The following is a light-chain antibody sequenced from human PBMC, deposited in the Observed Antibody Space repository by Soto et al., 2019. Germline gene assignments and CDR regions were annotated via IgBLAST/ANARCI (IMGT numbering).Light chain of an antibody. CDR2: EVS. CDR3: SLYTSSSTVA. J-gene: IGLJ2*01. CDR1: SSDVGGYNY. Sequence: QSVLTQPASVSGSPGQSITISCTGTSSDVGGYNYVSWYQQHPGKAPKLMIYEVSNRPSGVPDRFSGSKSGNTASLTISGLQAEDEADYYCSLYTSSSTVAFGGGTKLTVL. V-gene: IGLV2-14*01.